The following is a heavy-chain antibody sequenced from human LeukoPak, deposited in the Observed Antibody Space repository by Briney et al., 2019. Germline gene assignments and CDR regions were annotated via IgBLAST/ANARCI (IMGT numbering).Heavy chain of an antibody. Sequence: PSETLSLTGSVSDGSINSYYWNWIRQPPGKGLEWIGYIYYSGSTNYNPSLKSRVTISVDTSKNQFSLKLSSVTAADTAVYYCARGAVAGIGYWGQGTLVTVSS. CDR2: IYYSGST. J-gene: IGHJ4*02. D-gene: IGHD6-19*01. V-gene: IGHV4-59*01. CDR1: DGSINSYY. CDR3: ARGAVAGIGY.